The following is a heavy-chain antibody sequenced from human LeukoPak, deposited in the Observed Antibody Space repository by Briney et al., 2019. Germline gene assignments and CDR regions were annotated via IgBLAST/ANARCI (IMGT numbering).Heavy chain of an antibody. CDR2: INPSGGST. Sequence: ASVKVSCKASGYTFTSYYMHWVRQAPGQGLEWMGIINPSGGSTSYAQKFQGRVTVTGDMSTSTVYMELSSLRSEDTAVYYCARDGLSNSYYYYYMDVWGKGTTVTVSS. J-gene: IGHJ6*03. CDR1: GYTFTSYY. V-gene: IGHV1-46*01. CDR3: ARDGLSNSYYYYYMDV. D-gene: IGHD4-11*01.